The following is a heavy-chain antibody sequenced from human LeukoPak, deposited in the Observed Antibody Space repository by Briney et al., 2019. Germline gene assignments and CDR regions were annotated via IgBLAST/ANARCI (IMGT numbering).Heavy chain of an antibody. CDR2: ISGSGGST. J-gene: IGHJ4*02. CDR3: AKGTEPILYSSGWYGDY. D-gene: IGHD6-19*01. V-gene: IGHV3-23*01. CDR1: GFTFSSYA. Sequence: PGGSLRLSCAASGFTFSSYAMSWVRQAPGKGLEWVSAISGSGGSTYYADSVKGRFTISRDNSKNTLYLQMNSLRAEDTAVYYCAKGTEPILYSSGWYGDYWGQGTLVTVSS.